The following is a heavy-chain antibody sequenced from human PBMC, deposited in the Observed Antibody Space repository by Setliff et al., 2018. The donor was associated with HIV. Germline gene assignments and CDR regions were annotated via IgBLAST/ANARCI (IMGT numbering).Heavy chain of an antibody. CDR1: GYTLTELS. Sequence: AASVKVSCKVSGYTLTELSMHWVRQAPGKGLEWMGGFDPEDVETIYAQKFQGRVTMTEDTSTDTAYMELNSLRSEDTAMYYCATVRAYYYDSSGQEYFQYWGHGTLVTVSS. J-gene: IGHJ1*01. CDR3: ATVRAYYYDSSGQEYFQY. CDR2: FDPEDVET. V-gene: IGHV1-24*01. D-gene: IGHD3-22*01.